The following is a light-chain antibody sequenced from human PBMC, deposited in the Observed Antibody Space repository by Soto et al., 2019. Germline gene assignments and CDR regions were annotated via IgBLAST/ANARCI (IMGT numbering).Light chain of an antibody. CDR3: QHLDSYST. Sequence: DIQLTQSPSFLSASVGDRVTNTCRASQGISSYLAWYQQKPGKAPKLLIYAASTLQSGVPSRFSGSGSGTEFTLTISSLQPEDFATYYCQHLDSYSTFGQGTRLEIK. CDR1: QGISSY. CDR2: AAS. J-gene: IGKJ5*01. V-gene: IGKV1-9*01.